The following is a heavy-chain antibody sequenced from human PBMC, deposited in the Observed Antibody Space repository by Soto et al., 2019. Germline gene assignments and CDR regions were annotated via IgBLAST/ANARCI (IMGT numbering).Heavy chain of an antibody. CDR2: IYYSGST. Sequence: PSETLSLTCPVSGGSISSYYWSWIRQPPGKGLEWIGYIYYSGSTNYNPYLKSRVTISVDTYKNQFSLKLSSVTAADTAVYYCARRGYGAFDYWGQGTLVTVSS. V-gene: IGHV4-59*01. D-gene: IGHD5-12*01. CDR1: GGSISSYY. CDR3: ARRGYGAFDY. J-gene: IGHJ4*02.